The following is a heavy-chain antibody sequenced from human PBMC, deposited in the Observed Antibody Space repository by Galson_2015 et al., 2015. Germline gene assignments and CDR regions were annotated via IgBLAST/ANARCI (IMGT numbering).Heavy chain of an antibody. D-gene: IGHD2-15*01. J-gene: IGHJ4*01. V-gene: IGHV3-23*01. CDR2: IGDSGANT. CDR3: AKGGPYCSGGNCHGVFDS. Sequence: SLRLSCAASGFTVSTNYMTWVRQAPGKGLEWLSSIGDSGANTKYADSVKGRFTNSRDNSKNTLYLQMNSLRGDDTAVYYCAKGGPYCSGGNCHGVFDSWGQEPWSPSPQ. CDR1: GFTVSTNY.